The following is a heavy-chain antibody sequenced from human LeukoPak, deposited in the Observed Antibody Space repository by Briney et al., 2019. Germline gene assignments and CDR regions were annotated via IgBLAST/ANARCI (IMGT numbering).Heavy chain of an antibody. CDR1: GYTFTGYY. J-gene: IGHJ4*02. CDR2: INPNSGGT. D-gene: IGHD5-12*01. Sequence: GASVKVSCKASGYTFTGYYMHWVRQAPGQGLEWMGWINPNSGGTNYAQKFQGWVTMTRGTSISTAYMELSRLRSDDTAVYYCARSYSGYDLLFDYWGQGTLVTVSS. CDR3: ARSYSGYDLLFDY. V-gene: IGHV1-2*04.